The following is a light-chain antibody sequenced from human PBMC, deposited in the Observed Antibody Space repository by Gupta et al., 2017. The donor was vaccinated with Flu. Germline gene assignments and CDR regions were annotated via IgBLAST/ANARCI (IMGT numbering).Light chain of an antibody. Sequence: ATPSCRASHGMSHYVAWYQQTPGQAPRLLIDDASTGATGIPTRCSSRWAGTYFTLTSSILESEDVAVYYWQRRSNSPPFTFGQGTKLQIK. J-gene: IGKJ2*01. CDR2: DAS. V-gene: IGKV3-11*01. CDR1: HGMSHY. CDR3: QRRSNSPPFT.